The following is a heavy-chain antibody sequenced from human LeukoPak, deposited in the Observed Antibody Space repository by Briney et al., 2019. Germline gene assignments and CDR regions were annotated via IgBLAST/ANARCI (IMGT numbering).Heavy chain of an antibody. Sequence: TETLSLTCTASGGSISSSSYYWGWIRQPPGKGLEWIGSIYYSGSTYYNPSLKSRVTISVDTSKNQFSLKLSSVTAADTAVYYCAKVGAIAQGDYDILTGYPVELYGMDVWGQGTTVTVSS. V-gene: IGHV4-39*01. CDR3: AKVGAIAQGDYDILTGYPVELYGMDV. CDR2: IYYSGST. CDR1: GGSISSSSYY. J-gene: IGHJ6*02. D-gene: IGHD3-9*01.